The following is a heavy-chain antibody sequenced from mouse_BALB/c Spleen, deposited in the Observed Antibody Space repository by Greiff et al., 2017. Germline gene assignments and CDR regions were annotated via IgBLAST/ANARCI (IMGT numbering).Heavy chain of an antibody. CDR1: GYAFSSSW. CDR3: ARGGDYYGSSYVAMDY. J-gene: IGHJ4*01. Sequence: QVQLQQSGPELVKPGASVKISCKASGYAFSSSWMNWVKQRPGQGLEWIGRIYPGDGDTNYNGKFKGKATLTADKSSSTAYMQLSSLTSVDSAVYFCARGGDYYGSSYVAMDYWGQGTSVTVSS. CDR2: IYPGDGDT. V-gene: IGHV1-82*01. D-gene: IGHD1-1*01.